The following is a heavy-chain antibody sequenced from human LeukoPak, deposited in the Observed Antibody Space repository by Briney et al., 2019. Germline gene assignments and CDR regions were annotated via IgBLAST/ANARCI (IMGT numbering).Heavy chain of an antibody. CDR1: GFTFSNYE. CDR3: AKYQLRSFYAFDI. Sequence: GGSLRLSCAASGFTFSNYEMNWVRQAPGKGLEWVAYIVGSGDNKQYADSVKGRFTISRDNCKNTLILQMNSLRAEDTAVYYCAKYQLRSFYAFDIWGQGTMVTVSS. CDR2: IVGSGDNK. D-gene: IGHD2-2*01. J-gene: IGHJ3*02. V-gene: IGHV3-23*01.